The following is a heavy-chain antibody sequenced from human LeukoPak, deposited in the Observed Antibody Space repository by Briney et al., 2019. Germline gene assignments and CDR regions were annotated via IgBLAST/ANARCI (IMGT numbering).Heavy chain of an antibody. J-gene: IGHJ3*02. D-gene: IGHD3-3*01. CDR1: GGTFSSYA. CDR2: IIPIFGTA. CDR3: AKDFRTIFGVVTDAFDI. V-gene: IGHV1-69*13. Sequence: SVKVSCKASGGTFSSYAISWVRQAPGQGLEWMGGIIPIFGTANYAQKFQGRVTITADESTSTAYMELSSLRSEDTAVYYCAKDFRTIFGVVTDAFDIWGQGTMVTVSS.